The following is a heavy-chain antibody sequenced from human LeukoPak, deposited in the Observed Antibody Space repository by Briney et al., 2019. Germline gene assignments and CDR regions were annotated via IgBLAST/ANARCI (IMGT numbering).Heavy chain of an antibody. CDR1: GFIFSSHW. J-gene: IGHJ5*02. D-gene: IGHD2-15*01. CDR2: IKEDGSEK. Sequence: GGSLRLYCAASGFIFSSHWMTWVRQAPGKGLEWVASIKEDGSEKSYMDSVKGRFTISRDNAKNSLYLQMNSLRAEDTAVYYCARDAGIVVVVAAEFDPWGQGTLVTVSS. V-gene: IGHV3-7*01. CDR3: ARDAGIVVVVAAEFDP.